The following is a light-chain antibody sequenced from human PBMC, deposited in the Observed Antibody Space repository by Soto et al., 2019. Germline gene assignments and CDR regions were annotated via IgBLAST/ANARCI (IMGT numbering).Light chain of an antibody. Sequence: QSALTQPASVSGSPGQSITISCTGTSSDVGGYNHVSWYQHSPGKAPKLILFAVSDRPSGVSHRFSGSKSGNTASLTISGLHADDGADYYCCSCTSLSPVVFGAGTPLTV. CDR2: AVS. CDR1: SSDVGGYNH. V-gene: IGLV2-14*01. CDR3: CSCTSLSPVV. J-gene: IGLJ2*01.